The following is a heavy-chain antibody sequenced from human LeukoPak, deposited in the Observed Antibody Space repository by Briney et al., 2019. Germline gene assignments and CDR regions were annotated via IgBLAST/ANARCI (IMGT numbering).Heavy chain of an antibody. J-gene: IGHJ6*02. V-gene: IGHV4-4*07. D-gene: IGHD4-11*01. CDR1: GGSISSYY. Sequence: SETLSLTCTVSGGSISSYYWSWIRQPAGKGLEWIGRIYTSGSTNYNPSLKSRVTMSVDTSKNQLSLKLSSVTAADTAVYYCARSTTVTTSYYYYYGMDVWGQGTTVTVSS. CDR2: IYTSGST. CDR3: ARSTTVTTSYYYYYGMDV.